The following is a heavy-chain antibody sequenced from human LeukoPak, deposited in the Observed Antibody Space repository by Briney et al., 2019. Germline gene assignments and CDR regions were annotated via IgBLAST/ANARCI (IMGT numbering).Heavy chain of an antibody. Sequence: ASVKVSCKASGYTFTGYYMHWARQAPGQGLEWMGWINPNSGGTNYAQKFQGRVTMTRDTSISTAYMELSRLRSDDTAVYYCARASNTYSYGYVFGYWGQGTLVTVSS. CDR2: INPNSGGT. CDR1: GYTFTGYY. CDR3: ARASNTYSYGYVFGY. V-gene: IGHV1-2*02. D-gene: IGHD5-18*01. J-gene: IGHJ4*02.